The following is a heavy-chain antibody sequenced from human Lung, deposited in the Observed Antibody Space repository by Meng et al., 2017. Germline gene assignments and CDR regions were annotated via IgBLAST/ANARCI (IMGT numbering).Heavy chain of an antibody. V-gene: IGHV1-2*06. J-gene: IGHJ4*02. CDR1: GGTFSSYA. Sequence: QGALVQSGAGVKKPGSSVKVSCKASGGTFSSYAISWVRQAPGQGLEWMGRINPKSGDTHYAQKFQARVTMTGDTSISTAYMELSGLRSDDTAMYYCARDEDISAAGKLFGDYWGQGTLVTVSS. CDR3: ARDEDISAAGKLFGDY. CDR2: INPKSGDT. D-gene: IGHD6-25*01.